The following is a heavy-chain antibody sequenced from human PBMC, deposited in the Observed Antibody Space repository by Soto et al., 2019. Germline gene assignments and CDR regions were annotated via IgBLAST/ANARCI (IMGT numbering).Heavy chain of an antibody. J-gene: IGHJ4*02. V-gene: IGHV1-2*02. CDR2: ISPKSGGT. Sequence: GASVKVSCKASGYSCINYYMHCVLQSPVQGFDWMGRISPKSGGTNYAQKFQGRVSLTWDTSLNTAYMELSSLMSEDTAVYYCARPPGYISDWYYFDLWGQGTQVTVSS. CDR1: GYSCINYY. CDR3: ARPPGYISDWYYFDL. D-gene: IGHD3-9*01.